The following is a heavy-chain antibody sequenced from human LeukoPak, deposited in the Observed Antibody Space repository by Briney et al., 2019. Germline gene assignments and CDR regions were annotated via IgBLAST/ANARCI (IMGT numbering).Heavy chain of an antibody. CDR1: GGSIRSNNYY. D-gene: IGHD6-13*01. CDR3: ARDLYSSRTNDAFVI. Sequence: SETLSLTCTVSGGSIRSNNYYWGWLRQPPGKGLEWIGSIYYHGSTYYNPSLKSRVTISVDTSKNQFSLKLSSVTAADTAVYYCARDLYSSRTNDAFVIWGQGTMVTVSS. CDR2: IYYHGST. J-gene: IGHJ3*02. V-gene: IGHV4-39*07.